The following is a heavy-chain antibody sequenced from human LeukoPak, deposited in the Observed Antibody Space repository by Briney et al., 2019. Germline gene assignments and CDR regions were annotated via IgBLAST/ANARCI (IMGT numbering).Heavy chain of an antibody. CDR1: GFTFGSHS. V-gene: IGHV3-21*01. J-gene: IGHJ6*02. CDR2: ITTTSSHI. Sequence: GGSLRLSCAASGFTFGSHSMNWVRQAPGKGLEWVSSITTTSSHIYYADSVKGRFTISRENAKNSMYLQMNSLRAEDTAVYYCVRVGPPAYSYYYYYGMDVWGQGTTVTVSS. CDR3: VRVGPPAYSYYYYYGMDV. D-gene: IGHD2-15*01.